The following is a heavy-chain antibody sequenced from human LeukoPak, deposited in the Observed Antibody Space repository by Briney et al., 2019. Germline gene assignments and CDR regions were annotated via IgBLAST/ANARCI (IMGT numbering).Heavy chain of an antibody. CDR3: ARYPVSYRHNYFDP. J-gene: IGHJ5*02. CDR2: IYYRSQQWSH. V-gene: IGHV6-1*01. Sequence: SQTLSLTCVISGDSVSSGSTTWNWIRQSPSRGLEWLGRIYYRSQQWSHDYAVSLRGRMTINPDTSTNQFSLHLNSVTPEYTAIYYCARYPVSYRHNYFDPWGQGTLVTVSS. CDR1: GDSVSSGSTT. D-gene: IGHD5-12*01.